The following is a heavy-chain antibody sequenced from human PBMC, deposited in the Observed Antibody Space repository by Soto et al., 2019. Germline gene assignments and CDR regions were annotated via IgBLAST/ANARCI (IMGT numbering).Heavy chain of an antibody. CDR3: ARQAARNYFDF. CDR2: IDSRGRTI. Sequence: QVQLVESGGALVKPGGSLRLSCAASGFTFSDYYMSWIRQAPGKGLEWVSYIDSRGRTISYADSVKGRFTISRDDAKNSLYLQMNSLSAEDTAVYYCARQAARNYFDFWGQGTLVTVSS. V-gene: IGHV3-11*01. J-gene: IGHJ4*02. D-gene: IGHD6-6*01. CDR1: GFTFSDYY.